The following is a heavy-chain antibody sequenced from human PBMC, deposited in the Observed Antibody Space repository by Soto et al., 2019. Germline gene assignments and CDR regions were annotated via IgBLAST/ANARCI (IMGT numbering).Heavy chain of an antibody. CDR2: IIPISGTA. D-gene: IGHD2-2*01. J-gene: IGHJ6*02. Sequence: QVQLVQSGAEVKKPGSSVKVSCKASGGTFSSYAISWVRQAPGQGLEWMGGIIPISGTANYAQKFQGRVTITADESTSTANMELGRLRSEDTAVYYCARSHGSSTSFEIYYYYYYGMDVWGQGTTVTVSS. V-gene: IGHV1-69*01. CDR1: GGTFSSYA. CDR3: ARSHGSSTSFEIYYYYYYGMDV.